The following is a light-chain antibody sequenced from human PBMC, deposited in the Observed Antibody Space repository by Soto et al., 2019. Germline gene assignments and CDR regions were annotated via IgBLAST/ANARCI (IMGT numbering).Light chain of an antibody. CDR1: SSDVGSYNY. CDR3: SSYTTSSTDV. CDR2: EVS. J-gene: IGLJ1*01. V-gene: IGLV2-14*01. Sequence: QSALTQPASVSGSPGQSITISCTGTSSDVGSYNYVSWYQQHPDKAPKLMIYEVSRRPSGVSNRFSASKSGNTASLTISGLQAEDEADYYCSSYTTSSTDVFGTGTKLTVL.